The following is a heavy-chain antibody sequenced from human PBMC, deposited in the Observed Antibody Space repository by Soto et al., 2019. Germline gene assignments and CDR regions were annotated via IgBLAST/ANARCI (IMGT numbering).Heavy chain of an antibody. V-gene: IGHV4-59*01. CDR1: GGSISSYY. Sequence: SETLSLTCTVSGGSISSYYWSWIRQPPGKGLEWIGHIYYSGSTNYNPSLKSRVTISVDTSKNQFSLKLSSVTAADTAVYYCARDWWYSSSSSMRDHGMDVWGQGTTVTVSS. J-gene: IGHJ6*02. CDR3: ARDWWYSSSSSMRDHGMDV. D-gene: IGHD6-13*01. CDR2: IYYSGST.